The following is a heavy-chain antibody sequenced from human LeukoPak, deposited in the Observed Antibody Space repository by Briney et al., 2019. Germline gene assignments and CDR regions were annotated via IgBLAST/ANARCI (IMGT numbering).Heavy chain of an antibody. CDR2: INPSGGGT. CDR1: GYTFNGYS. J-gene: IGHJ4*02. CDR3: ARGFRLWPTDY. Sequence: ASVKLSCKASGYTFNGYSIHWVRQAPGQGLEWMGTINPSGGGTSYAQRFQGRVTLTRDTSTSTVYMELSSPRSEDTAVYYCARGFRLWPTDYWAQETLVTVSS. V-gene: IGHV1-46*02. D-gene: IGHD2-21*01.